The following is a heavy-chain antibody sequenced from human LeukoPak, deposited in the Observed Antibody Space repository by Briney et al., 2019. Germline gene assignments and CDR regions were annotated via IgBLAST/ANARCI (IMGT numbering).Heavy chain of an antibody. CDR2: IYTSGST. J-gene: IGHJ5*02. CDR3: ARDLSLPLVRGATNWFDP. Sequence: KASETLSLTCTVSGGSISNYYWSWIRQPAGKGLEWIGHIYTSGSTNYNPSLKTRVTMSVDTSKNQFSLRLSSVTAADTAVYYCARDLSLPLVRGATNWFDPWGQGTLVTVSS. V-gene: IGHV4-4*07. CDR1: GGSISNYY. D-gene: IGHD3-10*01.